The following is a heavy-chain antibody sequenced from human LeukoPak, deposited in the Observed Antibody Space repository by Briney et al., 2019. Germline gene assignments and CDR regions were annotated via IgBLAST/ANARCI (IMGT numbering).Heavy chain of an antibody. V-gene: IGHV4-61*02. Sequence: SETLSLTCTVSGGSISSGSYYWSWIRQPAGKGLEWIGRIYTSGSTNYNPSLKSRVTISVDTSKNQFSLKLSSVTAADTAVYYCARDLLAVVTAPSNYYYYYMDVWGKGTTVTVS. J-gene: IGHJ6*03. CDR2: IYTSGST. D-gene: IGHD2-21*02. CDR3: ARDLLAVVTAPSNYYYYYMDV. CDR1: GGSISSGSYY.